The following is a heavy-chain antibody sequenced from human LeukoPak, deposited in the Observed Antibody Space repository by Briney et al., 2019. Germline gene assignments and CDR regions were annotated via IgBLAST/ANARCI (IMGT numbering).Heavy chain of an antibody. V-gene: IGHV3-23*01. CDR3: AKDVARQWLVHNY. J-gene: IGHJ4*02. Sequence: PGGSLRLSCAASGFTFSSYAMSWVRQAPGKGLEWVSAISGSGGSTYYADSVKGRFTISRDNSKNTLYLQMNSLSAEDTAVYYCAKDVARQWLVHNYWGQGTLVTVSS. D-gene: IGHD6-19*01. CDR1: GFTFSSYA. CDR2: ISGSGGST.